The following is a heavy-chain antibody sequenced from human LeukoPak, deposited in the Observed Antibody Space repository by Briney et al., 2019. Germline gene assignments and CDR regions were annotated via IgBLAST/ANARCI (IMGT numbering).Heavy chain of an antibody. J-gene: IGHJ3*02. CDR2: ISSSGSTI. D-gene: IGHD1-26*01. Sequence: PGGSLRLSCAASGFTFSSYWMHWVRQAPGKGLEWVSYISSSGSTIYYADSVKGRFTISRDNAKNSLYLQMNSLRAEDTAVYYCASGGSYDAFDIWGQGTMVTVSS. V-gene: IGHV3-48*04. CDR1: GFTFSSYW. CDR3: ASGGSYDAFDI.